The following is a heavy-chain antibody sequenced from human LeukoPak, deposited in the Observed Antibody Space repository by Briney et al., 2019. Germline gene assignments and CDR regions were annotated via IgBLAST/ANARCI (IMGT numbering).Heavy chain of an antibody. V-gene: IGHV4-34*01. Sequence: PSETLSLTCAVYGGSFSSYYWSWIRQPPGKGLEWIEEINHSGSTNYNPSLKSRVTISVDTSKNQFSLKLSSVTAADTAVYYCARGLTTVTHWGQGTLVTVSS. D-gene: IGHD4-17*01. CDR3: ARGLTTVTH. CDR2: INHSGST. CDR1: GGSFSSYY. J-gene: IGHJ4*02.